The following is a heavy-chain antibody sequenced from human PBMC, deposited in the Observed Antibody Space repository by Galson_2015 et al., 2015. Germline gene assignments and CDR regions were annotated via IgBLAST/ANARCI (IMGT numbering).Heavy chain of an antibody. CDR2: ISYDGSNK. Sequence: SLRLSCAASGFTFSSYAMHWVRQAPGKGLEWVAVISYDGSNKYYADSVKGRFTISRDNSKNTLYLQMNSLRAEDTAVYYCASVLLWVGESPPPDYWGQGTLVTVSS. CDR1: GFTFSSYA. CDR3: ASVLLWVGESPPPDY. J-gene: IGHJ4*02. V-gene: IGHV3-30-3*01. D-gene: IGHD3-10*01.